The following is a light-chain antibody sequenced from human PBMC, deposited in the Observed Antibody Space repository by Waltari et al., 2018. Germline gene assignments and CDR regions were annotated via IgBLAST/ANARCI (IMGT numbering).Light chain of an antibody. CDR1: SSDVGGYNY. Sequence: QSALTQPASVSGSPGQSITISCTGTSSDVGGYNYVSWYQQHPGKAPKLMSYDVSKRPSGGSNRFSGSKSGNTASLTISGLQAEDEADYYCSSYTSSSRIGGGTKLTVL. J-gene: IGLJ2*01. CDR3: SSYTSSSR. CDR2: DVS. V-gene: IGLV2-14*01.